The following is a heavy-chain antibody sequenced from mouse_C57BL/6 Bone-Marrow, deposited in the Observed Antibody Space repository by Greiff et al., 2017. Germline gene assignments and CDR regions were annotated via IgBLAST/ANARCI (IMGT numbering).Heavy chain of an antibody. Sequence: ESGAELVRPGASVTLSCKASGYTFTDYEMHWVKQTPVHGLEWIGAIDPETGGTAYNQKFKGKAILTADKSSSTAYMELRSLTSEDSAVFYCERERPFDNRGEGATLTESS. J-gene: IGHJ2*01. CDR2: IDPETGGT. CDR3: ERERPFDN. V-gene: IGHV1-15*01. CDR1: GYTFTDYE.